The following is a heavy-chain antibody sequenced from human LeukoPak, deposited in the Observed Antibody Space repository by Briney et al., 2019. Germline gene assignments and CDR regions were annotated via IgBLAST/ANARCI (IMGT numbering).Heavy chain of an antibody. CDR2: ISSSGSSI. Sequence: GGSLRLSCAASGFNFRGYTMNWVRQAPGKGLERVSSISSSGSSIYYAESVKGRFTISRDNARNSLYLQMDSLRAEDTALYYCAPYYYGSGSYSYGLDVWGQGTTVTVSS. D-gene: IGHD3-10*01. CDR3: APYYYGSGSYSYGLDV. J-gene: IGHJ6*02. CDR1: GFNFRGYT. V-gene: IGHV3-21*01.